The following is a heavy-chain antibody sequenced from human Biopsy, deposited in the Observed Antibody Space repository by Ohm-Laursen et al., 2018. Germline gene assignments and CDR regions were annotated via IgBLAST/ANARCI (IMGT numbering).Heavy chain of an antibody. CDR2: IYYTGST. CDR1: RDSISNYY. Sequence: GTLSLTCTVSRDSISNYYWTWIRQSPGKGLDWIGYIYYTGSTNYNPSVKSRVTISVDTSKNQFSLTLTSVTAADTAVYYCARTPGKAVAGRFLDLWGRGTLVTVSS. D-gene: IGHD6-19*01. J-gene: IGHJ2*01. V-gene: IGHV4-59*12. CDR3: ARTPGKAVAGRFLDL.